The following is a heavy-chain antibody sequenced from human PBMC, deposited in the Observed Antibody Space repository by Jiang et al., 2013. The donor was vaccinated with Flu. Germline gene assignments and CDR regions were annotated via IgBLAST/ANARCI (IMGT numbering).Heavy chain of an antibody. V-gene: IGHV4-31*02. CDR2: SITWEH. CDR3: ARETKWGTMVRGVMGHDY. CDR1: ISSGGYY. D-gene: IGHD3-10*01. Sequence: ISSGGYYWSWIRQHPGRAWSGLGTSITWEHLLQPSLKSRVTISVDTSKNQFSLKLSSVTAADTAVYYCARETKWGTMVRGVMGHDYWGQGTLVTVSS. J-gene: IGHJ4*02.